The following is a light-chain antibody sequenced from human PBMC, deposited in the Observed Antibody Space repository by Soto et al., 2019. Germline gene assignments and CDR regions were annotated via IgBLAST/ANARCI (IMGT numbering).Light chain of an antibody. CDR2: EVS. CDR1: SSDVGAYNY. J-gene: IGLJ1*01. V-gene: IGLV2-8*01. Sequence: QSVLTQPPSASGSPGQSVTISRTGTSSDVGAYNYLSWYQQHPGKAPKLMIYEVSKRPSGVPDRFSGSKSGNKASLTVSGLQAEDEADYYCSSYAGSNNYVFGTGTKLTVL. CDR3: SSYAGSNNYV.